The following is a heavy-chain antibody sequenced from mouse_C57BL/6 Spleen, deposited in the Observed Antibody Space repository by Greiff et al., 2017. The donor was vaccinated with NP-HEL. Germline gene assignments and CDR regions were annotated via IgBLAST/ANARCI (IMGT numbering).Heavy chain of an antibody. CDR1: GYAFTNYL. D-gene: IGHD1-1*01. V-gene: IGHV1-54*01. CDR3: ECEVSRVVAPFAY. J-gene: IGHJ3*01. Sequence: QVQLKQSGAELVRPGTSVKVSCKASGYAFTNYLIEWVKQRPGQGLEWIGLINPGSGGTNYNEKFKGKATLTADKSSSTAYMQLSSLTSEDSAVYSCECEVSRVVAPFAYWGQGTLVTVSA. CDR2: INPGSGGT.